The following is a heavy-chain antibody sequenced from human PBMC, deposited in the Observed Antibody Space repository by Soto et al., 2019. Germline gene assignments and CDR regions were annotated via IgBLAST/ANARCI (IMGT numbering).Heavy chain of an antibody. V-gene: IGHV1-18*01. Sequence: QVQLVQSGAEVKKPGASVKVSCKASGYTFTSYGITWVRQAPGQGLEWMGWISAYNGNTNYAQKLQGRVIMTADTSTNTAYMELRSLRSDDTAVYYCARHGGYYYVPKQNAFNIWGQGTMVTVSS. CDR3: ARHGGYYYVPKQNAFNI. J-gene: IGHJ3*02. D-gene: IGHD3-22*01. CDR2: ISAYNGNT. CDR1: GYTFTSYG.